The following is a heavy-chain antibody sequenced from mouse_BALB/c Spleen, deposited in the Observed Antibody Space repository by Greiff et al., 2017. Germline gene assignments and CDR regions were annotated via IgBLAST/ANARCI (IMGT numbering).Heavy chain of an antibody. Sequence: EVKLMESGGGLVKPGGSLKLSCAASGFTFSSYAMSWVRQTPEKRLEWVATISSGGSYTYYPDSVKGRFTISRDNAKNTLYLQMSSLRSEDTAMYYCATIYYDYESAYWGQGTLVTVSA. CDR2: ISSGGSYT. CDR1: GFTFSSYA. CDR3: ATIYYDYESAY. D-gene: IGHD2-4*01. V-gene: IGHV5-9-3*01. J-gene: IGHJ3*01.